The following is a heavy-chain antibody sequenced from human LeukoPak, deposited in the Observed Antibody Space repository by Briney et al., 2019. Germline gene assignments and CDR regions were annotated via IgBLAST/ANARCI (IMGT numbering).Heavy chain of an antibody. CDR3: AKGGIYYYDSSGYAHFDY. V-gene: IGHV3-23*01. CDR1: GFTFSSYA. Sequence: GGSLRLSCAASGFTFSSYAVSWVRQAPGKGLEWVSAISGSGGSTYYADSVKGRFTISRDNSKNTLYLQMSSLRAEDTAVYYCAKGGIYYYDSSGYAHFDYWGQGTLVTVSS. CDR2: ISGSGGST. J-gene: IGHJ4*02. D-gene: IGHD3-22*01.